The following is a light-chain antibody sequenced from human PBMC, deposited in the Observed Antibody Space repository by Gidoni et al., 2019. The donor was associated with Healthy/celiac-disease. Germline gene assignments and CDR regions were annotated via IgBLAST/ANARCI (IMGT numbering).Light chain of an antibody. CDR1: QSISTW. V-gene: IGKV1-5*01. CDR2: DAS. J-gene: IGKJ1*01. CDR3: QQYNSWWT. Sequence: DTQMPQSPSTLSAFVGARVTITCRPSQSISTWLAWYQRKPGKAPKLLIYDASSLESGVPSRFSGSGSGTEFTLTISSLQPYDFATYYCQQYNSWWTFGQGTKVEIK.